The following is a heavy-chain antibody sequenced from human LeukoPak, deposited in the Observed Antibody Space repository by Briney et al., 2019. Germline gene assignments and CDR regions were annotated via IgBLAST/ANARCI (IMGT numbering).Heavy chain of an antibody. D-gene: IGHD1-26*01. CDR1: GYTFTSYY. CDR3: ARERPYSGSSPFDY. Sequence: PSVTLSYKASGYTFTSYYMHCLRHAPGHRLDSMGLIHPSGGSTSYAQKFQGRVTMPRDTSTSTVYMELSSLRSEDTAVYHCARERPYSGSSPFDYWGQGTLVTVSS. CDR2: IHPSGGST. J-gene: IGHJ4*02. V-gene: IGHV1-46*01.